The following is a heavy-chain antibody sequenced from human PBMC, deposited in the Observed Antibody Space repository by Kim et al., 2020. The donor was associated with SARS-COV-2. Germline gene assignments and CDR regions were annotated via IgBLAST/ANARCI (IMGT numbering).Heavy chain of an antibody. CDR1: GGSISSSSYY. V-gene: IGHV4-39*01. D-gene: IGHD3-10*01. CDR2: IYYSGST. Sequence: SETLSLTCTVSGGSISSSSYYWGWIRQPPGKGLEWIGSIYYSGSTYYNPSLKSRVTISVDTSKNQFSLKLSSVTAADTAVYYCASLNYYGSGSYYNSGDFSGYWGQGTLVTVSS. J-gene: IGHJ4*02. CDR3: ASLNYYGSGSYYNSGDFSGY.